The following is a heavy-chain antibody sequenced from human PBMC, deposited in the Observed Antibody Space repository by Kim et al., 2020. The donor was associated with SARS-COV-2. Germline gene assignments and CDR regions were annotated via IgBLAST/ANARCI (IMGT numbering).Heavy chain of an antibody. CDR3: LAEIGSRSFDH. CDR2: RGDAGNQV. J-gene: IGHJ4*02. Sequence: GGSLRLSCAAAGFTFSTHYCHFGRQGQGDVKERVSMRGDAGNQVSYPDSEKGRFIISRDNTKSTLYLQMNSLRPEDTAVYYCLAEIGSRSFDHWGQGTLVTVSS. CDR1: GFTFSTHY. V-gene: IGHV3-30-3*01. D-gene: IGHD3-10*01.